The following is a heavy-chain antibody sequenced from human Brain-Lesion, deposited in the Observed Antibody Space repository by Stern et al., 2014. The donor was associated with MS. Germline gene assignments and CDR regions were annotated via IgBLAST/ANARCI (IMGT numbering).Heavy chain of an antibody. D-gene: IGHD1-14*01. CDR3: ARDITGSSAYFAY. Sequence: VQLVESGGDLVQPGRSLRLSCAAFGFTFDDYAMHWVRQAPGKGLEWVAGISWNGGPIGYADFVKGRFTPSRDNAYSALYLQMNSLRPEDTALYYCARDITGSSAYFAYWGQGTLVTVSS. CDR1: GFTFDDYA. V-gene: IGHV3-9*01. J-gene: IGHJ4*02. CDR2: ISWNGGPI.